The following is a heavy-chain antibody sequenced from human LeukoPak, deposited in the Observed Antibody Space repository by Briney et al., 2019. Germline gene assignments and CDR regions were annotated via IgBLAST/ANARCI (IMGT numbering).Heavy chain of an antibody. V-gene: IGHV3-23*01. D-gene: IGHD2-15*01. Sequence: GGSLRLSCAASGFTFSSSAMSWVRQAPGKGLEWVSAISNNGGYTYYADSVQGRFTISRDNSKSTLRLQMNSLRAEDTAVYYCAKQLGYCSDGSCYFPYWGQGTLVTVSS. CDR2: ISNNGGYT. CDR1: GFTFSSSA. J-gene: IGHJ4*02. CDR3: AKQLGYCSDGSCYFPY.